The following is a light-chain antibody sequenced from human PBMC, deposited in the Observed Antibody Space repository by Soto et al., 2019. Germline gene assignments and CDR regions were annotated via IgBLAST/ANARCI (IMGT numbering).Light chain of an antibody. CDR2: YDN. CDR1: SPTMGNNA. J-gene: IGLJ1*01. V-gene: IGLV1-36*01. CDR3: AAWDDGLNGYV. Sequence: QSVLTQPPSVFPAPRQWVPISCPGMSPTMGNNAVSWNLQLPGKAPKLLIYYDNLLPSGVSDRFSASTSGTSASLAISGLQSEDEDDYYCAAWDDGLNGYVFGTGTKLTVL.